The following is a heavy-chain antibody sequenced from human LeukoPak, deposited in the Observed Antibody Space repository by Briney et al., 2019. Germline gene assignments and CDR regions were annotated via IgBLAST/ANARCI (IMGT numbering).Heavy chain of an antibody. CDR2: ISRNGGST. D-gene: IGHD2/OR15-2a*01. J-gene: IGHJ4*02. CDR1: GFTFSSFA. CDR3: VKDLRSDFMGVLSRYLSY. V-gene: IGHV3-64D*09. Sequence: PGGSLRLSCAASGFTFSSFAMHWVRQAPGKGLEYVAAISRNGGSTYYADSVKGRFTISRDNSKSTLHLQISSLRAEDTAVYLCVKDLRSDFMGVLSRYLSYWGQGTLVTVSS.